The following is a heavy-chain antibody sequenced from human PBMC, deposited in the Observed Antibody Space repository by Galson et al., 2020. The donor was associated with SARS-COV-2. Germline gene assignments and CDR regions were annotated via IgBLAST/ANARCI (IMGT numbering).Heavy chain of an antibody. CDR3: AKDTPYYDSSGYYVERGYFDY. CDR2: ISGSGGST. J-gene: IGHJ4*02. V-gene: IGHV3-23*01. D-gene: IGHD3-22*01. CDR1: GFTSSSYA. Sequence: GGYLRLSCAAAGFTSSSYAMSCVRQPPGKGLEWVSAISGSGGSTYYEDSVKGRFTTSRDNSKNTLYLQMNSLRDEDTAVYYCAKDTPYYDSSGYYVERGYFDYWGQGTLVTVSS.